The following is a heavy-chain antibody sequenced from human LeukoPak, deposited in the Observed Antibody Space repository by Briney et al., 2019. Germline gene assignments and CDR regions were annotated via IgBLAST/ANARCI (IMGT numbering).Heavy chain of an antibody. D-gene: IGHD5-12*01. V-gene: IGHV4-59*01. J-gene: IGHJ5*02. Sequence: SETLSLTCTVSGGSISSYYWSWIRQPPGKGLEWIGYIYYSGSTNYNPSLKSRVTISVDTSKNQFSLKLSSVTAADTAVYYCARDRGGYERSNWFDPWGQGTLVTVSS. CDR3: ARDRGGYERSNWFDP. CDR1: GGSISSYY. CDR2: IYYSGST.